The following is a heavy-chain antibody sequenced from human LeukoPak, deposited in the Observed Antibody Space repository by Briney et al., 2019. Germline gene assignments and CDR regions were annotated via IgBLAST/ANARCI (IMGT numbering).Heavy chain of an antibody. CDR2: INPKSGGT. J-gene: IGHJ4*02. D-gene: IGHD3-16*02. CDR1: GYTFTGYY. V-gene: IGHV1-2*02. Sequence: ASVKVSCKASGYTFTGYYMHWVRQAPGQGLEWMGWINPKSGGTNYAQKFQGRVTMTRDTSISTAYMELSRLRSDDTAVYYCARRPGSDYVWGSYLSTPFDYWGQGTLVTVSS. CDR3: ARRPGSDYVWGSYLSTPFDY.